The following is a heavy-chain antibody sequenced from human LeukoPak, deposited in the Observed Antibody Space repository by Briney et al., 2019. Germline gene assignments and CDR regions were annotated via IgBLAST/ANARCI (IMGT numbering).Heavy chain of an antibody. CDR1: GGSISTYY. Sequence: SETLSLTCTVSGGSISTYYWSWIRQPPGKGLEWLGYIYYSGTTNYNPSLKSRVIISLDTSKSQFSLKLSSVTAADTAVYYCARGHDYGVAWFQHWGQGTLVTVSS. V-gene: IGHV4-59*12. CDR3: ARGHDYGVAWFQH. D-gene: IGHD4-17*01. J-gene: IGHJ1*01. CDR2: IYYSGTT.